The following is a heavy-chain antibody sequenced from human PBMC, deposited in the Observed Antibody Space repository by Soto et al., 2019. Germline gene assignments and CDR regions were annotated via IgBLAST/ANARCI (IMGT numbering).Heavy chain of an antibody. CDR1: GYTFTAYY. Sequence: ASVNVSCKSSGYTFTAYYMHWGRQAPGQGLEWMGWINPHSGGKNYAQKFQGRVTMTRDTSISTAYMDLSSLRSDDTAVYYCARSGRGDSYGYFDYWGQGTLVTVSS. CDR2: INPHSGGK. J-gene: IGHJ4*02. D-gene: IGHD5-18*01. V-gene: IGHV1-2*02. CDR3: ARSGRGDSYGYFDY.